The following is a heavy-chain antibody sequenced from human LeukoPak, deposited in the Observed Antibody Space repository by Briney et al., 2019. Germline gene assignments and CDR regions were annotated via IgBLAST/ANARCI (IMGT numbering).Heavy chain of an antibody. Sequence: GGSLRLSCTASGFTFSSYWMNWVHQAPGKGLEWVANIKQDGSEKYYVDSVKGRFTISRDNAKKSLYLQMNSLRAEDTAVYYCARETEMANLDYWGQGTLVTVSS. CDR2: IKQDGSEK. CDR1: GFTFSSYW. CDR3: ARETEMANLDY. V-gene: IGHV3-7*04. J-gene: IGHJ4*02. D-gene: IGHD5-24*01.